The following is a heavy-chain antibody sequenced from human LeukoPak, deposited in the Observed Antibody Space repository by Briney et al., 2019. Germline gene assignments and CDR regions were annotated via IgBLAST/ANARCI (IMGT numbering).Heavy chain of an antibody. D-gene: IGHD6-13*01. J-gene: IGHJ4*02. V-gene: IGHV5-10-1*01. CDR2: IDPSDSYT. Sequence: GESLKISCKGSGYSFTSYWISWVRQMPGKGLEWMGRIDPSDSYTNYSPSFQGHVIISADKSISTAYLQWSSLKASDTAMYYCARLLAGAAAGTKSDYWGQGTLVTVSS. CDR1: GYSFTSYW. CDR3: ARLLAGAAAGTKSDY.